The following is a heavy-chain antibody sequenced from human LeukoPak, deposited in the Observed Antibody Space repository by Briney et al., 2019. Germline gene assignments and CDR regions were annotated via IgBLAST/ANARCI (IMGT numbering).Heavy chain of an antibody. J-gene: IGHJ3*02. Sequence: ASVKVSCKASGYTFTSYGINWVRQAPEQGLEWMGWISAYNANTNYAQKVQGRVTMTTDTSTSTAYMELRSLRSDDTAVYYCARDRAFDIWGQGTMVTASS. V-gene: IGHV1-18*01. CDR3: ARDRAFDI. CDR2: ISAYNANT. CDR1: GYTFTSYG.